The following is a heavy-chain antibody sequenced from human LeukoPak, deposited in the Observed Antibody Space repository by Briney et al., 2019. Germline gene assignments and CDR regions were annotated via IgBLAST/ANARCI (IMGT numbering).Heavy chain of an antibody. D-gene: IGHD6-13*01. CDR3: ARDPRLGSSWSHFDY. CDR1: GFTFFSYA. J-gene: IGHJ4*02. CDR2: ISYDGSNK. V-gene: IGHV3-30-3*01. Sequence: PGGSLRHSCADSGFTFFSYARHWVRQAPGKGLEWVAVISYDGSNKYYADSVKGRFTISRDNSKNTLYLQMNSLRAEDTAVYYCARDPRLGSSWSHFDYWGQGTLVTVSS.